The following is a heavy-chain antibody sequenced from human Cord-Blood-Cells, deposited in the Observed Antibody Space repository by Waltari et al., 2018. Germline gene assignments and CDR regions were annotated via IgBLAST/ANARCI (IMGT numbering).Heavy chain of an antibody. J-gene: IGHJ3*02. V-gene: IGHV4-39*01. CDR3: AGSGSYYAFDI. CDR2: IHYSGST. D-gene: IGHD1-26*01. Sequence: QLQLQESGPGLVKPSETLSLTCTVSGGSISSSSYYWGWIRQPPGKGLEWIGSIHYSGSTYYNPSLKSRVTISVDTSKNQFSLKLSSVTAADTAVYYCAGSGSYYAFDIWGQGTMVTVSS. CDR1: GGSISSSSYY.